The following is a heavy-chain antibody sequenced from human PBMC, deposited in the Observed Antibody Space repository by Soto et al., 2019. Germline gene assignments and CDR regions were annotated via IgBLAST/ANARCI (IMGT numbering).Heavy chain of an antibody. J-gene: IGHJ4*02. Sequence: QVQLQEAGPGLVKPSETLSLTCTVSGGSISSGSFYWSWIRQPPGKGLEWIGYIYSSGTTNYNPSRKSRVTISVDTSRNQFALKLSSVTAADTAMYYCAREIEMAGLFDSWGQGTLVTVSS. CDR2: IYSSGTT. CDR1: GGSISSGSFY. D-gene: IGHD6-19*01. CDR3: AREIEMAGLFDS. V-gene: IGHV4-61*01.